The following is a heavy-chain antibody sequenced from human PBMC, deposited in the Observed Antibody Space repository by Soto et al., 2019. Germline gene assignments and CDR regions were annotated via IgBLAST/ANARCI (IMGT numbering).Heavy chain of an antibody. D-gene: IGHD3-9*01. J-gene: IGHJ4*02. CDR2: ISVYNGNT. CDR1: GYTFTSFG. V-gene: IGHV1-18*01. CDR3: ARDWREFGDILTGYYEFDF. Sequence: QVQLVQSGAEVKKPGASVKVSCKTSGYTFTSFGINWVRQAPGQGLEWMGWISVYNGNTNYAQKVQGRITMTTDTSXRXAXTELRSLRSDDTAVYYCARDWREFGDILTGYYEFDFWGQGTLITVSS.